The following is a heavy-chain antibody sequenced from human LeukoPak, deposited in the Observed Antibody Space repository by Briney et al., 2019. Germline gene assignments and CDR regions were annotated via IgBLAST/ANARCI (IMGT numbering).Heavy chain of an antibody. CDR1: GYTFTNYA. Sequence: GASVKVSCKASGYTFTNYAVNWVRQAPGQGLEWMGWINTNTGNPTYAQGFTGRLVFSLDTSVSTAYLQISSLKAEDSAVYYCARDIFFYMDVWGKGTTVTVSS. CDR2: INTNTGNP. V-gene: IGHV7-4-1*02. J-gene: IGHJ6*03. D-gene: IGHD3-9*01. CDR3: ARDIFFYMDV.